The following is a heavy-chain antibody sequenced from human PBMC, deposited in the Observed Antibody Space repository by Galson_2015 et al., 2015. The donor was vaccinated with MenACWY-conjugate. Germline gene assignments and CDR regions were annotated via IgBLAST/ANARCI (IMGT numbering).Heavy chain of an antibody. CDR2: ICAGGISI. J-gene: IGHJ6*02. CDR1: GFVFSDYC. V-gene: IGHV3-74*03. Sequence: SLRLSCAASGFVFSDYCMHWVRQAPGKGLECVSRICAGGISIMYGDSVRGRFTISRDDAENTLYLQMDGLRADDTAVYFCVRGSIGWRGMDIWGQGTTVPASS. CDR3: VRGSIGWRGMDI. D-gene: IGHD2-15*01.